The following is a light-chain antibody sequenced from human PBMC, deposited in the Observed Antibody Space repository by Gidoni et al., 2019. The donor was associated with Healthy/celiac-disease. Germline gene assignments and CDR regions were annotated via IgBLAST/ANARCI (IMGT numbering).Light chain of an antibody. CDR3: QQYGSSPYT. Sequence: EIVLPQSPGTLSLSPGERATLSCRASQSVSSSYLAWYQQKPGQAPRLLIYGASNRATGIPDRFSGSGSGTDFTLTISRLEPEDFAVYYCQQYGSSPYTFGQGTKLEIK. CDR2: GAS. V-gene: IGKV3-20*01. J-gene: IGKJ2*01. CDR1: QSVSSSY.